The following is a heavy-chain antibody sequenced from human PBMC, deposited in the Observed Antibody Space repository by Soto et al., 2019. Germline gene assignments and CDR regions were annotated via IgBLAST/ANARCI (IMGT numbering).Heavy chain of an antibody. D-gene: IGHD2-15*01. Sequence: PGGSLRLSCAASGFTFSTYAMSWVRQAPGKGLEWVSAISGSGGSTYYADSVKGRFTISRDNSKNTLYLQMNSLRAEDTAVYYCAKGAYAVVAASYFDYWGQGTLVTVSS. V-gene: IGHV3-23*01. CDR3: AKGAYAVVAASYFDY. CDR2: ISGSGGST. J-gene: IGHJ4*02. CDR1: GFTFSTYA.